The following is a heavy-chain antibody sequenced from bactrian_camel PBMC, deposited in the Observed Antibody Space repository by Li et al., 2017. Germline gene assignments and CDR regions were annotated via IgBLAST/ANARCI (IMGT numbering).Heavy chain of an antibody. V-gene: IGHV3S1*01. CDR3: ATAPRGLFTAVVATCSQPFGW. D-gene: IGHD2*01. CDR1: GDTYSRAC. J-gene: IGHJ6*01. CDR2: IYTNDGST. Sequence: HVQLVESGGGSVQAGGSLRLSCAATGDTYSRACMAWFRQGPGKQREGVAAIYTNDGSTYYADSVKGRFTISRDVSKNTVYLQMYMLKPEDTAVYYCATAPRGLFTAVVATCSQPFGWWGRGTQVTVS.